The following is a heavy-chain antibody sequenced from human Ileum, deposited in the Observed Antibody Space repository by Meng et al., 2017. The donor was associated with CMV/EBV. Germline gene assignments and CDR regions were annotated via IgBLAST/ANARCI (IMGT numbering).Heavy chain of an antibody. CDR2: SGDKPHSCTT. D-gene: IGHD2-15*01. CDR1: LMFSEYF. V-gene: IGHV3-72*01. Sequence: LMFSEYFIEWVRQAPGKGLEWVVRSGDKPHSCTTEYAASVKGRFTISRDDSKNSLYLQMNNLKTEDTALYYCARTFCTGDRCYPFDYWGQGTLVTVSS. CDR3: ARTFCTGDRCYPFDY. J-gene: IGHJ4*02.